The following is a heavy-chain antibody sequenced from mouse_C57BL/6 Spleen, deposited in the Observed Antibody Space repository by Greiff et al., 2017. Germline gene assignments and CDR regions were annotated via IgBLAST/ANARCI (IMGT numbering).Heavy chain of an antibody. CDR1: GYSFTGYY. J-gene: IGHJ1*03. CDR3: ARGGILRYFDV. Sequence: VQLKQSGPELVKPGASVKISCKASGYSFTGYYMNWVKQSPEKSLEWIGEINPSTGGTTYNQKFKAKATLTVDKSSSTAYMQLKSLTSEDSAVYYCARGGILRYFDVWGTGTTVTVSS. CDR2: INPSTGGT. V-gene: IGHV1-42*01.